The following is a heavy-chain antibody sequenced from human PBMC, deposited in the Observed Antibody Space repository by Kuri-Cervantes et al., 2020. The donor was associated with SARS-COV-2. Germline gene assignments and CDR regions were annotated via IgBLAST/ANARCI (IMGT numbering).Heavy chain of an antibody. D-gene: IGHD6-6*01. J-gene: IGHJ4*02. CDR1: GFTFSSYA. CDR2: ISGSGGST. V-gene: IGHV3-23*01. Sequence: GGSLRLSCAASGFTFSSYAMSWVRQAPGKGLEWVSAISGSGGSTYCADSVKGRFAMSRDNSKNIVSLQMNSLTIEDTAIYSCATEYRSSGKAGCFDYWGQGTPVTVSS. CDR3: ATEYRSSGKAGCFDY.